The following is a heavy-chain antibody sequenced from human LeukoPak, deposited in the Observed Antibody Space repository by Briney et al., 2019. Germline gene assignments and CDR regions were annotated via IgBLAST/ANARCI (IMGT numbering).Heavy chain of an antibody. CDR3: ARARFREFDFDY. Sequence: ASVKVSCRASGYTFTIYGISWVRQAPGQGREWMGWISAYNGNTNYAQKLQGRVTMTTDTSTSTAYMELRSLRSDDTAVYYCARARFREFDFDYWGQGTLVTVSS. J-gene: IGHJ4*02. CDR1: GYTFTIYG. CDR2: ISAYNGNT. V-gene: IGHV1-18*01. D-gene: IGHD3-10*01.